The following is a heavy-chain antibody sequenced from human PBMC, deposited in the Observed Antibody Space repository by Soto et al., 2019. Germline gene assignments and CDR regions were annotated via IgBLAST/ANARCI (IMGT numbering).Heavy chain of an antibody. Sequence: ASVKVSCKASGYTFTSYAMHWVRQAPGQRLEWMGWINAGNGNTKYSQKFQGRVTITRDTSASTAYMELSSLRSDDTAVYYCAGDPVIDYDYIWGSYRGFDIWGQGTMVTVSS. D-gene: IGHD3-16*02. CDR3: AGDPVIDYDYIWGSYRGFDI. CDR1: GYTFTSYA. CDR2: INAGNGNT. V-gene: IGHV1-3*01. J-gene: IGHJ3*02.